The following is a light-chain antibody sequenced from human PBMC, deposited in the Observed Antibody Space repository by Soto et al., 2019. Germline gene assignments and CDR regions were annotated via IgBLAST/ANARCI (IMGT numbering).Light chain of an antibody. CDR2: EGT. CDR1: SSDIGRYKF. Sequence: SVLTHPASVSWSPGQSVTISCTGTSSDIGRYKFVSWFQQHPGKAPKLLIFEGTNRPSGVSNRFSGSKSGNTASLTISGLQAEDEAIYFCSSSTNTNTLVIFGGGTKVTVL. V-gene: IGLV2-14*01. J-gene: IGLJ2*01. CDR3: SSSTNTNTLVI.